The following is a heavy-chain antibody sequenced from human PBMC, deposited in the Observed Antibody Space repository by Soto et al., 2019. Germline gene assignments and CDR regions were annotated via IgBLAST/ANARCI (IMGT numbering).Heavy chain of an antibody. CDR2: IIPIFSTA. V-gene: IGHV1-69*12. CDR1: GGTISSYA. Sequence: QVQLVQSGAEVKKPGSSVKVSCKASGGTISSYAISWVRQAPGQGLQWMGGIIPIFSTANYAQKFQGRVTITADETTSTAYMELSSLRSEDRAVYYCARAWGSPYYFDYWGQGTLVIVSS. CDR3: ARAWGSPYYFDY. J-gene: IGHJ4*02. D-gene: IGHD7-27*01.